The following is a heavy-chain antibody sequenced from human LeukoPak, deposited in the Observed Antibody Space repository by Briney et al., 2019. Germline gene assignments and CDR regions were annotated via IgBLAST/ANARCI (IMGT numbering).Heavy chain of an antibody. J-gene: IGHJ5*02. CDR3: ARAEVYCSSTSCDPFHWFDP. V-gene: IGHV4-39*07. CDR1: GGSVTSHNYY. Sequence: SETLSLTCTVSGGSVTSHNYYWGWIRQPPGKGLEWIGSLHYDGTTYYSSSLKSRVAISLDTSRNQLSLKLNSVTAADTAVYYCARAEVYCSSTSCDPFHWFDPWGQGTLVTVSS. D-gene: IGHD2-2*01. CDR2: LHYDGTT.